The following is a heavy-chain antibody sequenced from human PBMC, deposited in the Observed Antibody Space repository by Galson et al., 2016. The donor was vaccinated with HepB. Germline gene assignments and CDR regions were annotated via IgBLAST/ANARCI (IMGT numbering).Heavy chain of an antibody. CDR3: VHIEGTLMHRRDMVRGRRIEENYYGNYVMDV. J-gene: IGHJ6*02. D-gene: IGHD3-10*01. Sequence: PALVKPTQTLTLTCTFSGFSLSTSGVGVGWIRQPPGKALDWLALIYWNDDKRYRPSLKSRLTITKDTTKNQVVLTLTDTDPVDSGPYDCVHIEGTLMHRRDMVRGRRIEENYYGNYVMDVWGQGTTVTVSS. CDR1: GFSLSTSGVG. V-gene: IGHV2-5*04. CDR2: IYWNDDK.